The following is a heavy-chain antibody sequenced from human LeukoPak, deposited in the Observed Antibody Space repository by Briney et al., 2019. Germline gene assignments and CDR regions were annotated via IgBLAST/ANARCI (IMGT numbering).Heavy chain of an antibody. V-gene: IGHV5-51*01. Sequence: GESLKISCKGSGYSFTSYWIGWVLQMPGKGLEWMGIIYPGDSDTRYSPSFQGQVTISADKSISTAYLQWSSLKASDTAMYYCARLHYDFWSGYYYYYYGMDVWGQGTTVTVSS. CDR1: GYSFTSYW. J-gene: IGHJ6*02. D-gene: IGHD3-3*01. CDR2: IYPGDSDT. CDR3: ARLHYDFWSGYYYYYYGMDV.